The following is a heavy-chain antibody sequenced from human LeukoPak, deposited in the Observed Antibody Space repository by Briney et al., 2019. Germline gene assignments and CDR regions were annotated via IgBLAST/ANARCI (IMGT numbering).Heavy chain of an antibody. D-gene: IGHD3-10*01. J-gene: IGHJ6*02. CDR1: GFTVNSNY. CDR3: ERGFGKVAANVFGDSTMDV. CDR2: IYTGGST. V-gene: IGHV3-66*02. Sequence: GGSPRLFCAASGFTVNSNYMSWVRQAPGKGLEWVSLIYTGGSTYYADSVKGRFTISRDNFKNALYLQMNSLRHEDTDVYYCERGFGKVAANVFGDSTMDVWGQGTTVTVSS.